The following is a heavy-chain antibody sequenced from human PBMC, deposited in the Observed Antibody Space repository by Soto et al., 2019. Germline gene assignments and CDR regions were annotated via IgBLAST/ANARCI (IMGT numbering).Heavy chain of an antibody. CDR2: IHYSGSS. CDR3: ARGDCRISSCYDLEGWLDP. Sequence: QVQLQEPGPGLVRPSQTLSLTCTVSGGSISSGEYDWSWIRQHPGKGLEWMGYIHYSGSSYYNPSLKGRLPISFDTSKTQFSLKLNSVTAVDTALYYCARGDCRISSCYDLEGWLDPWGQRTLVTVSS. J-gene: IGHJ5*02. D-gene: IGHD2-2*01. V-gene: IGHV4-31*03. CDR1: GGSISSGEYD.